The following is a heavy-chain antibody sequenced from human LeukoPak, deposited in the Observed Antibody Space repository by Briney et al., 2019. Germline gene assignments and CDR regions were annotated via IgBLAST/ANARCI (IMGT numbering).Heavy chain of an antibody. CDR2: IYYSGST. Sequence: SETLSLTCTVSGGSISSYYWSWIRQPPGKGLEWIGYIYYSGSTNYNPSLKSRVTISVDTSKNQFSLKLSSVTAADTAVYYCARDLGTVPNRPTWYFDLWGRGTLVTVSS. J-gene: IGHJ2*01. CDR1: GGSISSYY. CDR3: ARDLGTVPNRPTWYFDL. V-gene: IGHV4-59*01. D-gene: IGHD4-17*01.